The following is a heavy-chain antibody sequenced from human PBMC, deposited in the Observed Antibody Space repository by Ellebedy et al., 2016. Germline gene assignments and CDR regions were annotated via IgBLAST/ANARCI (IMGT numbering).Heavy chain of an antibody. CDR2: ISYDGSNK. V-gene: IGHV3-30-3*01. Sequence: GESLKISXAASGFTFSSYAMHWVRQAPGKGLEWVAVISYDGSNKYYADSVKGRFTISRDNSKNTLYLQMNSLRAEDTAVYYCARDPYSNYDYFDYWGQGTLVTVSS. CDR3: ARDPYSNYDYFDY. D-gene: IGHD4-11*01. J-gene: IGHJ4*02. CDR1: GFTFSSYA.